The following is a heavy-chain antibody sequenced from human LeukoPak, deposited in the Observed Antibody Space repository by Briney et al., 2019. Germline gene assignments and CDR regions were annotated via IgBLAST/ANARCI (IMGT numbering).Heavy chain of an antibody. CDR3: AGLLTIFGVVKLAY. J-gene: IGHJ4*02. CDR2: IYYSGSN. CDR1: VGSLSSYY. Sequence: SETLSLTCTVSVGSLSSYYGSWIRQPPGKGLEWIGYIYYSGSNNYKPSLKSRVTISVDTSKTQCPLKLSSVTAADAAVYYCAGLLTIFGVVKLAYWGQGTLVPVSS. V-gene: IGHV4-59*01. D-gene: IGHD3-3*01.